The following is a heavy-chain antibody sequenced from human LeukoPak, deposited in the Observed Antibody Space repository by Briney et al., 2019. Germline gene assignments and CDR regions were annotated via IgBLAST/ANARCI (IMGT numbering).Heavy chain of an antibody. D-gene: IGHD2-2*01. CDR2: IKSKIDGGTI. V-gene: IGHV3-15*01. J-gene: IGHJ4*02. Sequence: GGSLRLSCAASGFTFSNAWMSWVRQAPGKGLEWVGRIKSKIDGGTIDYAAPVKGRFTISRDDSENTLSLRMNSLKTEDTAVYYCTTEATYCSSTSCPRGAIDYWGQGTLVTVSS. CDR3: TTEATYCSSTSCPRGAIDY. CDR1: GFTFSNAW.